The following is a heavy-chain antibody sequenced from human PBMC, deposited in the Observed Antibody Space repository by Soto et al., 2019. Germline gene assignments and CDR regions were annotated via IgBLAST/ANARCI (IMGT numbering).Heavy chain of an antibody. CDR1: GFTFSSYA. CDR3: AKALVVPAATSTPFDY. D-gene: IGHD2-2*01. J-gene: IGHJ4*02. V-gene: IGHV3-23*01. Sequence: GGSLRLSCAASGFTFSSYAMSWVRQAPGKGLEWVSAISGSGGSTYYADSVKGRFTISRDNSKNTRYLQMNSLRAEDTAVYYCAKALVVPAATSTPFDYWGQGTLVTVSS. CDR2: ISGSGGST.